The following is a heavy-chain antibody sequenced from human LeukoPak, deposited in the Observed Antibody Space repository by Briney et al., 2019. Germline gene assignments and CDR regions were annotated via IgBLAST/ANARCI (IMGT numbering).Heavy chain of an antibody. CDR2: INSDGSSR. CDR3: ASLSAYDTVDY. CDR1: GFIFSSQW. V-gene: IGHV3-74*01. Sequence: GGSLRLSCAASGFIFSSQWMHWVRQPPGEGLVWVSRINSDGSSRSYADSVKGRFTISRDNAKNTLYLQMNSLRAEDTALYYCASLSAYDTVDYWGQGTLVTVSS. D-gene: IGHD3-22*01. J-gene: IGHJ4*02.